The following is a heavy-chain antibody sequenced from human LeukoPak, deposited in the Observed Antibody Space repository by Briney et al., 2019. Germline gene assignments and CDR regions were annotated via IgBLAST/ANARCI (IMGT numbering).Heavy chain of an antibody. Sequence: HAGGSLRLSCAASGFIFSSYAMSWVRQAPGKGLEWVLGISGSGGSTYYADSVKGRFTISRDNSKNTLYLQMDSLRAEDTAVYYCARDRITGTPYYFDYWGQGTLVTVSS. D-gene: IGHD1-20*01. V-gene: IGHV3-23*01. CDR3: ARDRITGTPYYFDY. CDR1: GFIFSSYA. J-gene: IGHJ4*02. CDR2: ISGSGGST.